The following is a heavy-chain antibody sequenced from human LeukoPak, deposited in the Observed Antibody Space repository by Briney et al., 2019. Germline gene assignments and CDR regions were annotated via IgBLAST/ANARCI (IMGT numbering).Heavy chain of an antibody. D-gene: IGHD6-13*01. CDR1: GFIVNSNY. V-gene: IGHV3-53*01. CDR3: ATRIAAVGRYYFDY. CDR2: IYSAGST. Sequence: QPGGSLRLSCAASGFIVNSNYMSWVRQAPGKGLEWVSVIYSAGSTYYAESVKGRLTISRDNSKNTLHLQMNSLRAEDTAVYYCATRIAAVGRYYFDYWGQGTLVTVSS. J-gene: IGHJ4*02.